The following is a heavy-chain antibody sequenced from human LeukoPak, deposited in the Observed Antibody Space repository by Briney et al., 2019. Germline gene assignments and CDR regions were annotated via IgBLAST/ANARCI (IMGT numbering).Heavy chain of an antibody. Sequence: PGGSLRLSRAASGFTFSKYSMKWVRQAPGKGLECVSSISSSSSFIYYADSVKGRFTISRDNAKNSLYLQMNSLRAEDTAVYYCARDPPLGSCSTISCPHLDYWGQGTLVTVSS. CDR2: ISSSSSFI. V-gene: IGHV3-21*01. CDR3: ARDPPLGSCSTISCPHLDY. CDR1: GFTFSKYS. D-gene: IGHD2-2*01. J-gene: IGHJ4*02.